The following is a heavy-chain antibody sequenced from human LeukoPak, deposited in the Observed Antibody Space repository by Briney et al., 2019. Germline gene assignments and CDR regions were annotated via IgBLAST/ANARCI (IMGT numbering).Heavy chain of an antibody. V-gene: IGHV3-30-3*01. CDR1: GFTFSSYA. J-gene: IGHJ4*02. CDR3: ARDDSIMITFGVAQIDY. D-gene: IGHD3-16*01. CDR2: ISYDGSNK. Sequence: GRSLRLSCAASGFTFSSYAMHWVRQAPGKGLEWVAVISYDGSNKYYADSVKSRFTTSRDNSKNTLYLQMNSLRAEDTAVYYCARDDSIMITFGVAQIDYWGQGTLVTVSS.